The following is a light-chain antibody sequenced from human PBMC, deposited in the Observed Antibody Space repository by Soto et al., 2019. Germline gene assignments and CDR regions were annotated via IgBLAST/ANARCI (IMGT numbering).Light chain of an antibody. CDR3: QQHSHWPPWT. CDR2: GAS. J-gene: IGKJ1*01. CDR1: ENVRTF. Sequence: EVVLTQSPATLSLSPGERATLSCRASENVRTFVDWYQQKPGQAPRLLIYGASNRATGIPPRFSGSGSGTDFTLTISNLEAEDFAVYYCQQHSHWPPWTFGQGTRVEIQ. V-gene: IGKV3-11*01.